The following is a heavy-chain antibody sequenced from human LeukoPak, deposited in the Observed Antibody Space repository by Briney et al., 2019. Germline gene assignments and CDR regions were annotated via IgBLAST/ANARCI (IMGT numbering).Heavy chain of an antibody. J-gene: IGHJ4*02. CDR2: IYTSGST. CDR3: ARGLVFWSGYWFDY. V-gene: IGHV4-61*02. D-gene: IGHD3-3*01. CDR1: GGSISSGSYY. Sequence: TLSLTCTVSGGSISSGSYYWSWIRQPAGKGLEWIGRIYTSGSTNYNPSLKSRVTISVDTSKNQFSLKLSSVTAADTAVYYCARGLVFWSGYWFDYWGQGTLVTASS.